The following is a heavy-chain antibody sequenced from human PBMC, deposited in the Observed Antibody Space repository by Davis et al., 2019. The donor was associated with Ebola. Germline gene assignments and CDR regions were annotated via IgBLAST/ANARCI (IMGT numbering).Heavy chain of an antibody. CDR2: IIPIFGTA. CDR1: GGTFSSYA. CDR3: AREPHYYYGMDV. V-gene: IGHV1-69*13. J-gene: IGHJ6*02. Sequence: AASVKVSCKASGGTFSSYAISWVRQAPGQGLEWMGGIIPIFGTANYAQKFQGRVTITADESTSTAYMELSSLRSEDTAVYYCAREPHYYYGMDVWGQGTTVTVSS.